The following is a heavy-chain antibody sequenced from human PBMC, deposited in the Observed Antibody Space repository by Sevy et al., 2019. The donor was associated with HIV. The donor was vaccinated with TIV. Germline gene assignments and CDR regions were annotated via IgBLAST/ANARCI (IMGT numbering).Heavy chain of an antibody. CDR3: AREWMRKIDAFDI. J-gene: IGHJ3*02. D-gene: IGHD5-12*01. CDR1: GFTFSSYA. Sequence: GGSLRLSCAASGFTFSSYAMHWVRQAPGKGLEWVAVISYDGSNKYYADSVKGRFTISRDNSKNTLYLQMNSLRAEDTPVYYCAREWMRKIDAFDIWGQGTMVTVSS. V-gene: IGHV3-30-3*01. CDR2: ISYDGSNK.